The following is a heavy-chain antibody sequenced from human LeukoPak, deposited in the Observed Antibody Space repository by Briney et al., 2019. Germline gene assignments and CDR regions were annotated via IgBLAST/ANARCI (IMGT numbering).Heavy chain of an antibody. J-gene: IGHJ5*02. CDR2: IYYSGST. CDR3: ARDPSESYFGFFDP. CDR1: GGSISSYY. D-gene: IGHD1-26*01. V-gene: IGHV4-59*01. Sequence: RSSETLSLTCTVSGGSISSYYWSWIRQPPGKGLEWIGYIYYSGSTNYNPSLKSRVTISVDTSKNQFSLKLSSVTAADTAVYYCARDPSESYFGFFDPWGQGTLVTVSS.